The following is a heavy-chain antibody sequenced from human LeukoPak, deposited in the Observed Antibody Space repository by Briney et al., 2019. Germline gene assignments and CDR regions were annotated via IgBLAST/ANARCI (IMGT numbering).Heavy chain of an antibody. CDR3: ARDLGHTPAADTDAFDL. D-gene: IGHD2-2*02. Sequence: GGSLRLSCAAYGFTFSSYWMDWVRQAPGKGLVWGSRISNDGRSTNQADTVKGRFTIPRDNDKNKVYLKMNSPSDEDTAVYYCARDLGHTPAADTDAFDLWGQGTMVTVSS. CDR1: GFTFSSYW. V-gene: IGHV3-74*01. J-gene: IGHJ3*01. CDR2: ISNDGRST.